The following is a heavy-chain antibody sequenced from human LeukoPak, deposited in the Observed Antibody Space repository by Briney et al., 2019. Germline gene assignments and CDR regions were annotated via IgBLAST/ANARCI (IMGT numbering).Heavy chain of an antibody. Sequence: SETLSLTCAVYGGSFRGYYWSWIRQPPGKGLEWIGEINHSGSTNYNPSLKSRVTISVDTSKNQFSLKLSSVTAADTAVYYCARVGDAANDSSGYSIDYWGQGTLVTVSS. CDR1: GGSFRGYY. CDR2: INHSGST. V-gene: IGHV4-34*01. J-gene: IGHJ4*02. D-gene: IGHD3-22*01. CDR3: ARVGDAANDSSGYSIDY.